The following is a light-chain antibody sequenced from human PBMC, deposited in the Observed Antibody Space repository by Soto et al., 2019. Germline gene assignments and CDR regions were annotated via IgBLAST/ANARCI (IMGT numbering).Light chain of an antibody. CDR1: SSDIGAYDY. CDR3: FSFTTTSTHV. CDR2: EVN. V-gene: IGLV2-14*01. J-gene: IGLJ1*01. Sequence: QSALTQPASLPGSPGKSLTISCTGTSSDIGAYDYVSWFQQHPGKAPKLMISEVNNRPSGVSNRFSGSKSGNTAYLTISGLQVEDEADYFCFSFTTTSTHVFGTGTKVTVL.